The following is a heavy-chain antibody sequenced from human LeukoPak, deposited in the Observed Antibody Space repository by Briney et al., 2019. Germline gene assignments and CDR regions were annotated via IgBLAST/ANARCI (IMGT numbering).Heavy chain of an antibody. V-gene: IGHV3-21*04. D-gene: IGHD4-17*01. CDR3: ARATTVTTFLGYYFDY. CDR2: ISSSSSYI. Sequence: GGSLRLSCTVSGFTVSSNSMSWVRQAPGKGLEWVSSISSSSSYIYSADSVKGRFTISRDNAKNSLYLQMNSLRAEDTALYYCARATTVTTFLGYYFDYWGQGTLVTVSS. J-gene: IGHJ4*02. CDR1: GFTVSSNS.